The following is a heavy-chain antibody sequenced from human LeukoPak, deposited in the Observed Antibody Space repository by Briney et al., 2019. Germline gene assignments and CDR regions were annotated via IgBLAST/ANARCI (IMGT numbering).Heavy chain of an antibody. CDR2: IYTTGST. Sequence: PSETLSLTCTVSGGSISSYYWSWIRQPAGKGLEWIGRIYTTGSTNYNPSLKSRVTMSVDTSKNQFSLKLSSVTAADTAVYYCARSPDYDILTGYSYIFDYWGQGILVTVSS. CDR1: GGSISSYY. J-gene: IGHJ4*02. D-gene: IGHD3-9*01. V-gene: IGHV4-4*07. CDR3: ARSPDYDILTGYSYIFDY.